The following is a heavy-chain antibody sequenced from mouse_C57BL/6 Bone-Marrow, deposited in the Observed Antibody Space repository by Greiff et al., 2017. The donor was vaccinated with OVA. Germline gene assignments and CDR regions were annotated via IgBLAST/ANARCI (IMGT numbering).Heavy chain of an antibody. CDR3: ARGDYGSSYAMDY. V-gene: IGHV1-63*01. D-gene: IGHD1-1*01. CDR2: IYPGGGYT. J-gene: IGHJ4*01. Sequence: VKLVESGAELVRPGTSVKMSCKASGYTFTNYWIGWAKQRPGHGLEWIGDIYPGGGYTNYNEKFKGKATLTADKSSSTAYMQFSSLTSEDSAIYYCARGDYGSSYAMDYWGQGTSVTVSS. CDR1: GYTFTNYW.